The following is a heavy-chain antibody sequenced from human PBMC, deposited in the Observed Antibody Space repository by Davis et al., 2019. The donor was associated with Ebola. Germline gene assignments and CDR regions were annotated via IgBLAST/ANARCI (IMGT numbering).Heavy chain of an antibody. CDR1: GFTFSDYN. D-gene: IGHD3-10*01. Sequence: PGGSLRLSCAASGFTFSDYNMNWVRQAPGKGLECISFISSSSNSIYYADSVKGRFTISRDNAKNSLYLQMNSLRAEDTAVYYCARIGEAFDYWGQGILVTVSS. V-gene: IGHV3-21*01. CDR2: ISSSSNSI. CDR3: ARIGEAFDY. J-gene: IGHJ4*02.